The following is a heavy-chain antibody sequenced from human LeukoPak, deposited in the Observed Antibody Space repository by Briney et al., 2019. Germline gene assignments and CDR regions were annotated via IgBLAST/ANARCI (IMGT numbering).Heavy chain of an antibody. CDR3: ASRAGKPGNTPWCFDY. V-gene: IGHV3-7*01. Sequence: GGSLRLSCAASGFTFTNYWMTWVRQAPGKGPEWVANIRQDGSETNYVDSVRGRFTIARDNTKNSLYLQMTSLRGEDTAVYYCASRAGKPGNTPWCFDYWGQGALVTVSS. CDR2: IRQDGSET. CDR1: GFTFTNYW. D-gene: IGHD1-7*01. J-gene: IGHJ4*02.